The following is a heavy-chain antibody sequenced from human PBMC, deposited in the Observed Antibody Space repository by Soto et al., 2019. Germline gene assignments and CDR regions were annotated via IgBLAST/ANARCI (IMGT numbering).Heavy chain of an antibody. CDR2: IIPIFGTA. D-gene: IGHD1-26*01. CDR3: ARAGIVGAPRHYYYYGMDV. CDR1: GGTFSSYA. V-gene: IGHV1-69*13. Sequence: SVKVSCKASGGTFSSYAISWVRQAPGQGLEWMGGIIPIFGTANYAQKFQGRVTITADESTSTAYMELSSLRSEDTAVYYCARAGIVGAPRHYYYYGMDVWGQGTTVT. J-gene: IGHJ6*02.